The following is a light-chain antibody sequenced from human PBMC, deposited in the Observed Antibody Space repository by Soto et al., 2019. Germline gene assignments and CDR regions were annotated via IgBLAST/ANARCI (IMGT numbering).Light chain of an antibody. CDR3: LQDYNYPRT. CDR1: QGIRND. Sequence: AIPMTQSPSSLSVSVGDRVTITCRASQGIRNDLGWYQQKPGKAPKLLIYAASSLQSGVPSRFSGSGSGTDFTLTISSLQPEDFATYYCLQDYNYPRTFGQGTKLEIK. CDR2: AAS. J-gene: IGKJ2*01. V-gene: IGKV1-6*01.